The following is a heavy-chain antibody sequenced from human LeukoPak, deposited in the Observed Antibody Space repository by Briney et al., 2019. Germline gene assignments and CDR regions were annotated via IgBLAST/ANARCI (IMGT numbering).Heavy chain of an antibody. CDR3: ARDRDGSGSYFPSYFDY. D-gene: IGHD3-10*01. CDR1: GGTFSSYA. Sequence: SVKVSSKASGGTFSSYAISWVRQAPGQGLEWMGRIIPILGIANYAQKFQGRVTITADKSTSTAYMELSSLRSEDTAVYYCARDRDGSGSYFPSYFDYWGQGTLVTVSS. CDR2: IIPILGIA. V-gene: IGHV1-69*04. J-gene: IGHJ4*02.